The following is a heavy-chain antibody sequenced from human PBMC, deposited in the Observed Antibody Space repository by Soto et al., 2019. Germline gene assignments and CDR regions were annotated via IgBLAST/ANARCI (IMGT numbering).Heavy chain of an antibody. V-gene: IGHV3-21*01. CDR2: ISSNSAYI. CDR1: GFTFRSFT. CDR3: TRDSSRVSSPRGCTDF. Sequence: GGSLRLSCAASGFTFRSFTMNWVRQAPGKGLEWVSTISSNSAYIYYTDALRGRFTISRDNAKNSLHLQMNSLRAEDTAVYYCTRDSSRVSSPRGCTDFWCTGTLLT. J-gene: IGHJ4*02. D-gene: IGHD6-13*01.